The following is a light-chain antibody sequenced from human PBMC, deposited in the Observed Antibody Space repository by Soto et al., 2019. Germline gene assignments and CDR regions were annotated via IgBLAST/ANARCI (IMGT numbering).Light chain of an antibody. CDR3: QSYDSSLSGL. CDR2: GNN. J-gene: IGLJ1*01. Sequence: QSVLTQPPSVSGAPGQRVTISCTGSSSNIGAGYDVHWYQQLPGTAPKLLIYGNNNRPSGVPDRFSGSKSGTSASLAITGLQAEYEADYYCQSYDSSLSGLFGTGTKVTFL. CDR1: SSNIGAGYD. V-gene: IGLV1-40*01.